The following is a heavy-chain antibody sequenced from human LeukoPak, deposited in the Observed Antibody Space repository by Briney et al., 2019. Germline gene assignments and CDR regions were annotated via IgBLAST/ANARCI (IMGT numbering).Heavy chain of an antibody. CDR2: INPNSGGT. Sequence: GASVKVSCKASGYTFTGYYMHWVRQAPGQGLEWMGWINPNSGGTNYAQKFQGWVTMTRDTSIGTAYMELSRLRSDDTAVYYCAREGGYDKNWFDPWGQGTLVTVSS. CDR3: AREGGYDKNWFDP. D-gene: IGHD5-12*01. CDR1: GYTFTGYY. V-gene: IGHV1-2*04. J-gene: IGHJ5*02.